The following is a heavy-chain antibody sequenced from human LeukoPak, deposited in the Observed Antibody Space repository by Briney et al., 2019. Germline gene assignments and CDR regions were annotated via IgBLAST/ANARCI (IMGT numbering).Heavy chain of an antibody. D-gene: IGHD6-19*01. CDR2: ISYDGSNK. Sequence: GRSLRLSCAASGFTFSSYGMPWVRQAPGKGLEWVAVISYDGSNKYYADSVKGRFTISRDNSKNTLYLQMNSLRAEDTAVYYCAKTLIAGYSSGWYDSDYWGQGTLVTVSS. CDR3: AKTLIAGYSSGWYDSDY. V-gene: IGHV3-30*18. J-gene: IGHJ4*02. CDR1: GFTFSSYG.